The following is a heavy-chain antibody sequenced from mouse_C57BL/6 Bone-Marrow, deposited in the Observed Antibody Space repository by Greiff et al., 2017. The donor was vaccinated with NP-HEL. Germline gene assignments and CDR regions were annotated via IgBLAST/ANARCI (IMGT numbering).Heavy chain of an antibody. V-gene: IGHV5-4*01. CDR2: ISDGGSYT. Sequence: EVQLMESGGGLVKPGGSLKLSCAASGFTFSSYAMSWVRQTPEKRLEWVATISDGGSYTYYPDNVKGRFTISRDNAKNNLYLQMSHLKSEDTAMYYCARDYDYEDWGQGTLVTVSA. J-gene: IGHJ3*01. D-gene: IGHD2-4*01. CDR3: ARDYDYED. CDR1: GFTFSSYA.